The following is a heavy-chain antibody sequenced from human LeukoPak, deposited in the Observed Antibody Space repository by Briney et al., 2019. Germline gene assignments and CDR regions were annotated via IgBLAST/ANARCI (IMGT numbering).Heavy chain of an antibody. V-gene: IGHV4-34*01. J-gene: IGHJ5*02. CDR3: ARDLEQQLPPGWFDP. CDR1: GGSFSGYY. Sequence: SETLSLTCAVYGGSFSGYYWSWIRQPPGKGLEWIGEINHSGSTNYNPSLKSRVTISVDTSKNQFSLKLSSVTAADTAVYYCARDLEQQLPPGWFDPWGQGTLVTVSS. D-gene: IGHD6-13*01. CDR2: INHSGST.